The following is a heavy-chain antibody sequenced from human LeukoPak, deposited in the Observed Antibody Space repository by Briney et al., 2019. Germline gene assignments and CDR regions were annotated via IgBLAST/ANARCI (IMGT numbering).Heavy chain of an antibody. CDR3: ATRGVIVVVTAIRDY. V-gene: IGHV3-23*01. CDR1: GFTFSSYA. D-gene: IGHD2-21*02. CDR2: ISGSGGST. J-gene: IGHJ4*02. Sequence: GGSLRLSCAASGFTFSSYALSWVRQAPGKGLEWVSAISGSGGSTYYADSVKGRFTISRDNSKNTLYLQMNSLRAEDTAVYYCATRGVIVVVTAIRDYWGQGTLVTVSS.